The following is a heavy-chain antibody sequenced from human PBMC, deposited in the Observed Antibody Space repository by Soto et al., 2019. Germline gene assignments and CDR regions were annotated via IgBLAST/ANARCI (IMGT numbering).Heavy chain of an antibody. D-gene: IGHD6-19*01. CDR2: ISYDGSNK. CDR1: GFTFSSYG. V-gene: IGHV3-30*18. CDR3: AKDGAVAGTLFDY. J-gene: IGHJ4*02. Sequence: QVQLVESGGGVVQPGRSLRLSCAASGFTFSSYGMHWVRQAPGKGLEWVAVISYDGSNKYYADSVKGRFTISRDNSKNPLYLQMNSLRAEDTAVYYCAKDGAVAGTLFDYWGQGTLVTVSS.